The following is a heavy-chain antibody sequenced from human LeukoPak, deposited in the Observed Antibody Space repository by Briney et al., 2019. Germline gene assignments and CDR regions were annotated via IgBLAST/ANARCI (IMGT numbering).Heavy chain of an antibody. CDR1: GFTFSSYW. CDR2: IKQDGSEK. J-gene: IGHJ4*02. V-gene: IGHV3-7*01. Sequence: GGSLRLSCAASGFTFSSYWMSWVRQAPGKGLEWVANIKQDGSEKYYVDSVKGRFTISRDNAKNSLYLQMNSLRAEDTAVYYCARDLYPPRGYYDSSGYYPCYFDYWGQGTLVTVSS. CDR3: ARDLYPPRGYYDSSGYYPCYFDY. D-gene: IGHD3-22*01.